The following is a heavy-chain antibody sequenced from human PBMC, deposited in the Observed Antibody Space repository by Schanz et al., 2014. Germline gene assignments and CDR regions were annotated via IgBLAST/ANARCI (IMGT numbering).Heavy chain of an antibody. J-gene: IGHJ4*02. CDR2: MNPNSGNP. CDR3: ARGRTFDY. CDR1: GHTFTSYD. V-gene: IGHV1-8*01. Sequence: QVQLIQSGAEVKKPGASVKVSCTASGHTFTSYDINWVRQAPGQGLEWLGWMNPNSGNPGFAQKFRGRVTMTRNTSMSTAYIELHILTSEDTAVYYCARGRTFDYWGQGTLVTVSS.